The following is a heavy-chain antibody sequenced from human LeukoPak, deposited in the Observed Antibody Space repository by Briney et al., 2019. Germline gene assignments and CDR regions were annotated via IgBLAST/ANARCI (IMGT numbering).Heavy chain of an antibody. CDR3: ARVGVFYGDYSKYYFDY. J-gene: IGHJ4*02. CDR1: GFTFSTYS. V-gene: IGHV3-48*02. CDR2: ISSTSSTI. D-gene: IGHD4-17*01. Sequence: GGSLRLSCAASGFTFSTYSMNWVRQAPGKGLEWVSYISSTSSTIYYADSVRGRFTISRDNAKNSLYLQMNSLRDEDTAVYYCARVGVFYGDYSKYYFDYWGQGTLVTVSS.